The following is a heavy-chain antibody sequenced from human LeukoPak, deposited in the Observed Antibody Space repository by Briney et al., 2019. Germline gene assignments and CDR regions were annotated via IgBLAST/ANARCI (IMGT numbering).Heavy chain of an antibody. CDR2: IKQDGSEK. J-gene: IGHJ6*03. CDR3: ARDSHNFWSGSYTAVYYYSYMDV. CDR1: GFTFSSYW. V-gene: IGHV3-7*01. D-gene: IGHD3-3*01. Sequence: PGGSLRLSCAASGFTFSSYWMSWVRQAPGKGLEWVANIKQDGSEKYYVDSVKGRFTISRDDSKNTLYLQMDSLRVEDTAAYYCARDSHNFWSGSYTAVYYYSYMDVWGKGTTVTVSS.